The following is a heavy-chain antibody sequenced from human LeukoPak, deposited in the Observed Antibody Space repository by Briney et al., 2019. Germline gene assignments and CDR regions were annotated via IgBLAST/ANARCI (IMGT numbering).Heavy chain of an antibody. V-gene: IGHV1-69*05. Sequence: SVKVSCKASGGTFSSYAISWVRQAPGQGLEWMGGIIPIFGTANYAQKFQRRVTITTDESTSTAYMELSSLRSEDTAVYYCARDYPRIAARPAYSGYMDVWGKGTTVTVSS. CDR3: ARDYPRIAARPAYSGYMDV. CDR1: GGTFSSYA. CDR2: IIPIFGTA. D-gene: IGHD6-6*01. J-gene: IGHJ6*03.